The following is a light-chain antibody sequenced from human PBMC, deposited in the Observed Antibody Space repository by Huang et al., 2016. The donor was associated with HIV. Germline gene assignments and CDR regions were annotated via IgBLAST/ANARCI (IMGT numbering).Light chain of an antibody. CDR2: AAA. V-gene: IGKV1-NL1*01. J-gene: IGKJ2*01. Sequence: DIQMTQSPPSLSASVGDRVTITRRASQGSSKSLAWYQQKPGKAPTLLLSAAARLESGVPSRFGGSGSETDYTLTISSLQPEDFATYHCQQYYITPSTFGPGTKLEI. CDR3: QQYYITPST. CDR1: QGSSKS.